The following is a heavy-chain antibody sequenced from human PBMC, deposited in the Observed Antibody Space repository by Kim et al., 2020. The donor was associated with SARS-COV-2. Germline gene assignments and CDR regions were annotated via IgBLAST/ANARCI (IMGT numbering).Heavy chain of an antibody. D-gene: IGHD4-4*01. V-gene: IGHV4-39*01. Sequence: STYYNPSLKSRVTISVDTSKNQFSLKLSSVTAADTAVYYCARSRVTTFDYWGQGTLVTVSS. CDR2: ST. J-gene: IGHJ4*02. CDR3: ARSRVTTFDY.